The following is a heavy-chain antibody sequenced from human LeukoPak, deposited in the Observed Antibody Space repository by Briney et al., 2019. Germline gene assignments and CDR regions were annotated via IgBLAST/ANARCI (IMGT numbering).Heavy chain of an antibody. D-gene: IGHD1-20*01. V-gene: IGHV3-30*04. J-gene: IGHJ5*02. CDR3: ARGGYNWNDGNWFDP. Sequence: GGSLRLSCAASGFTFSSYAMHWVRQAPGKGLEWVAVISYDGSNKYYADSVKGRFTISRDNSKNSLYLQMNSLRAEDTAVYYCARGGYNWNDGNWFDPWGQGTLVTVSS. CDR1: GFTFSSYA. CDR2: ISYDGSNK.